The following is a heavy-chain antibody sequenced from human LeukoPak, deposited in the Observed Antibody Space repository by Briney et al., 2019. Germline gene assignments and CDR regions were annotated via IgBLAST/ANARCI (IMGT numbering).Heavy chain of an antibody. CDR2: INYSGST. CDR3: ARGRQRGPLDY. Sequence: SETLSLTCTVYGGSFSGYYWSWIRQPPGKGLEWIGEINYSGSTNNNWSLKSRVTISVDTSKNQFSLKLSSVTAADTAVYYCARGRQRGPLDYWGQGTLVTVSS. CDR1: GGSFSGYY. J-gene: IGHJ4*02. D-gene: IGHD3-10*01. V-gene: IGHV4-34*01.